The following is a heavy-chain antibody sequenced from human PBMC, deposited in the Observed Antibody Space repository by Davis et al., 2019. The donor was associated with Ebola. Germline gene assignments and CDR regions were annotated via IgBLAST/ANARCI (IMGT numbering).Heavy chain of an antibody. V-gene: IGHV3-11*01. J-gene: IGHJ6*02. D-gene: IGHD3-9*01. CDR3: ARYGGPTLTGYYISSYYYYGMDV. CDR1: GFTSSDYY. Sequence: GGSLRLSCAASGFTSSDYYMSWIRHAPGKGLEWVSYISSSGSNIYYADSLKGRFTISRDNAKNSLYLQMNSLRAEDTAVYYCARYGGPTLTGYYISSYYYYGMDVWGQGTTVTVSS. CDR2: ISSSGSNI.